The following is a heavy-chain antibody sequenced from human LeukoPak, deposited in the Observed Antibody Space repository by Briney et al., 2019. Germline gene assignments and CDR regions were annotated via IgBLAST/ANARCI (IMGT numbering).Heavy chain of an antibody. CDR3: VRDKLTGASRLDY. D-gene: IGHD7-27*01. CDR1: GFTFSNYW. V-gene: IGHV3-7*03. J-gene: IGHJ4*02. CDR2: IKQDGSEI. Sequence: GGSLRLSCAASGFTFSNYWMSWVRQAPGKELEWVANIKQDGSEIYYVDSVKGRFTISRDNAKNSLYLQMNSLRAVDTAVYYCVRDKLTGASRLDYWGQGTLLTVSS.